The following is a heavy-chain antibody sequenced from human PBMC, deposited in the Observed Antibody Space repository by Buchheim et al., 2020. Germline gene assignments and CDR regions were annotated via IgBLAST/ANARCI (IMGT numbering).Heavy chain of an antibody. Sequence: QLQLQESGPGLVKPSETLSLTCTVSGGSISSSSYYWGWIRQPPGKGLEWIGEINHSGGTNYNPSLKTRVTISVDTSKNQLSLKLSSVTAADTAVYYCARNYVWGSYRYGSYFQHWGQGTL. J-gene: IGHJ1*01. CDR3: ARNYVWGSYRYGSYFQH. CDR2: INHSGGT. CDR1: GGSISSSSYY. D-gene: IGHD3-16*02. V-gene: IGHV4-39*07.